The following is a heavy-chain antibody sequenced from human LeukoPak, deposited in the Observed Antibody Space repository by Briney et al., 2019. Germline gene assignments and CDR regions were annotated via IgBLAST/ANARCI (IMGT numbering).Heavy chain of an antibody. D-gene: IGHD2-21*02. CDR2: VENYGRT. J-gene: IGHJ4*02. CDR3: ARGGDWLFDY. CDR1: GGSISSHY. V-gene: IGHV4-59*11. Sequence: SETLSLTCTVSGGSISSHYWSWIRQPPGKGLEWIGYVENYGRTECIPSLQSRVTLSVDTSKNQFSLKLNSVTAADTAVYYCARGGDWLFDYWGQGILVTVSS.